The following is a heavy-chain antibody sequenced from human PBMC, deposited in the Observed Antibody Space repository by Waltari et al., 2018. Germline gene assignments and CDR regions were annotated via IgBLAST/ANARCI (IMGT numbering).Heavy chain of an antibody. Sequence: EVQLVESGGGLVQPGGSLRLSCAASGFTFSSYWMSWVRQAPGKGLEWVANIKQDGSEKYYVDSVKGRFTISRDNAKNSLYLQMNSLRAEDTAVYYCARRYSSGWSRVGFFDYWGQGTLVTVSS. CDR3: ARRYSSGWSRVGFFDY. J-gene: IGHJ4*02. V-gene: IGHV3-7*01. CDR1: GFTFSSYW. CDR2: IKQDGSEK. D-gene: IGHD6-19*01.